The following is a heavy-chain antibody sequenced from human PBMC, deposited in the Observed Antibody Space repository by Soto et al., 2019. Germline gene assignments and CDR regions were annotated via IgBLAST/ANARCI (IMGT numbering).Heavy chain of an antibody. Sequence: QVQLVQSGAEEKKPGASVKVSCKASGYTFTSYAMHWVRQAPGQRLEWMGWINAGNGNTKYSQKFQGRVTITRDTSARTAYMALSNLRSEDTAVYYCARSSGYYLIDDYWGQGTLVTGSS. V-gene: IGHV1-3*05. CDR3: ARSSGYYLIDDY. J-gene: IGHJ4*02. CDR2: INAGNGNT. CDR1: GYTFTSYA. D-gene: IGHD3-22*01.